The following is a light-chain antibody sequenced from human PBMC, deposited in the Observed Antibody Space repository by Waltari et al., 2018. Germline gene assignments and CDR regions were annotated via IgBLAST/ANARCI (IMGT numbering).Light chain of an antibody. CDR1: KLGDKY. CDR2: QDS. V-gene: IGLV3-1*01. CDR3: QAWDSSLV. J-gene: IGLJ2*01. Sequence: SYELTQPPSVSVSPGQTASITCSGDKLGDKYACWYQQQPGQSPVLVIYQDSKRPSGIPERFSGSNSGTTATLTISGTQSMDEADYYCQAWDSSLVFGGGTKLTVL.